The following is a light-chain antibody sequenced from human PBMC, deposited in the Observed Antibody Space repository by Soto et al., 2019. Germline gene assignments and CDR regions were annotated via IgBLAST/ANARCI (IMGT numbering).Light chain of an antibody. CDR3: SSYAGSNNVV. V-gene: IGLV2-8*01. CDR1: SSDVGGYNY. Sequence: QSVLTQPPSASGSPGQSVTISCTGTSSDVGGYNYVSWYQQHPGKAPKLMICEVTKRPSGVPDRFSGSKSGNTASLTVTGLQAEDEAHYYCSSYAGSNNVVFGGGTKLTVL. CDR2: EVT. J-gene: IGLJ3*02.